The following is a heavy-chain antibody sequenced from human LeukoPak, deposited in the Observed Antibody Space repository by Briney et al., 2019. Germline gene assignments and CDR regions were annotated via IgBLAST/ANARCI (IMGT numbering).Heavy chain of an antibody. J-gene: IGHJ6*03. Sequence: PGGSLRLSCAASGFTFSSYAMSWVRQAPGKGLEWVSAISGSGGSTYYADSVKGRFTISRDNSKNTLYLQMNSLRAEDTAVYYCANEPYGRWYSYYYYMDVWGKGTTVTVSS. V-gene: IGHV3-23*01. D-gene: IGHD2-21*01. CDR3: ANEPYGRWYSYYYYMDV. CDR1: GFTFSSYA. CDR2: ISGSGGST.